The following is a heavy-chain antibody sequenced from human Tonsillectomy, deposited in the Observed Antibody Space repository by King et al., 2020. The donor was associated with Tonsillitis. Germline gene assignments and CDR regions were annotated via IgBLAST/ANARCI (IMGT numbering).Heavy chain of an antibody. V-gene: IGHV3-23*03. D-gene: IGHD3-9*01. Sequence: QLVESGGGLVQPGGSLRLSCAASGFTFSSYAMSWVRPAPGKGLEWVSVIYSGGSSTYYADSEKGRFTISRDNSKNTLYLQMNSLRAEDTAVYYCAKGGDDILTGYYPDYWGQGTLVTVSS. CDR2: IYSGGSST. J-gene: IGHJ4*02. CDR1: GFTFSSYA. CDR3: AKGGDDILTGYYPDY.